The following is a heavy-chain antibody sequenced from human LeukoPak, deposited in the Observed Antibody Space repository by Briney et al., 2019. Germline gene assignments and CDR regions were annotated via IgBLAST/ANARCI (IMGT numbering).Heavy chain of an antibody. CDR2: ITTGRGET. CDR3: ARGGKQWRGGNYFDS. V-gene: IGHV1-3*03. Sequence: ASVNVSCKSSGYIFTDYALHWVRQAPGQSLEWMGWITTGRGETRYSQEFQRRITFTRDTSASTVYMDLSDLRSEDTAVYYCARGGKQWRGGNYFDSWGQGTLVAVSS. J-gene: IGHJ4*02. CDR1: GYIFTDYA. D-gene: IGHD6-19*01.